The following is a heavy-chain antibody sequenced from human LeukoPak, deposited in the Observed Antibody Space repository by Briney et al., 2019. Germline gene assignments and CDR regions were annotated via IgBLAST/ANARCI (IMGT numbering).Heavy chain of an antibody. Sequence: GGSLRLSCAASGFTFSSYGMHWVRQAPGKGLEWVAVISYDGSNKYYADSVKGRFTISRDNSKNTLYLQMNSLRAEDTAVYYCAKDLIIYSGYETDYWGQGTLVTVSS. CDR2: ISYDGSNK. CDR1: GFTFSSYG. V-gene: IGHV3-30*18. J-gene: IGHJ4*02. D-gene: IGHD5-12*01. CDR3: AKDLIIYSGYETDY.